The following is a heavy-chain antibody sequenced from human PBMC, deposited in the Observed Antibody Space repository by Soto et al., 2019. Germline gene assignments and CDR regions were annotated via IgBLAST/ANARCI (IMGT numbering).Heavy chain of an antibody. V-gene: IGHV4-34*10. J-gene: IGHJ6*02. Sequence: QVQLQESGPGVVKPSETLSLTCAVSGGSFSGFYWTWIRQPPGEGLEWIGEINHSGTINFNPSLRSRLTISLDSSKKHFSLKLTSLTAADAAVYYCARADRTLVTSYGLDVWGQGTTVTVSS. CDR1: GGSFSGFY. D-gene: IGHD2-21*02. CDR3: ARADRTLVTSYGLDV. CDR2: INHSGTI.